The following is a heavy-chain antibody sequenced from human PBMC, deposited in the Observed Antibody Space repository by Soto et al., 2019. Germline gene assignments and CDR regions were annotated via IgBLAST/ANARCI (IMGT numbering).Heavy chain of an antibody. CDR2: ISYDGSNK. V-gene: IGHV3-30*03. Sequence: GGSLRLSCAASGFTFSSYGMHWVRQAPGKGLEWVAVISYDGSNKYYADSVKGRFTISRDNSKNTLYLQMNSLRAEDTAVYYCARSITMIVVVMGYWGQGTMVTVYS. CDR1: GFTFSSYG. CDR3: ARSITMIVVVMGY. J-gene: IGHJ4*02. D-gene: IGHD3-22*01.